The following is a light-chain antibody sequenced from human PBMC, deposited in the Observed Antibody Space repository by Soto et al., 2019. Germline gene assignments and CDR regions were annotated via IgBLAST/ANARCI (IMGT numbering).Light chain of an antibody. CDR2: GQX. J-gene: IGKJ5*01. CDR3: QQYNNWPTRT. V-gene: IGKV3-15*01. Sequence: EIVMTQSPATLSVSPAERATLSCSGXQSVSSNLAWYRQKPGHATRLXIXGQXTRATGIPARFIGSGSGKEFTLTISSLQSEYFSVYYCQQYNNWPTRTFGQGTRLEIK. CDR1: QSVSSN.